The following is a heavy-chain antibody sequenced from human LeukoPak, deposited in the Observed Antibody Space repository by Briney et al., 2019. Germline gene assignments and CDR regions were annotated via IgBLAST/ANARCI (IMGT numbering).Heavy chain of an antibody. V-gene: IGHV3-30*04. CDR1: GFTFSSYA. Sequence: GGSLRLSCAASGFTFSSYAMHWVRQAPGKGLEWVAVISYDGSNKYYADSVKGRFTISRDNSKNTLYLQVNSLRAEDTAVYYCARDLGWGYGSGSRPLYYYYYYMDVWGKGTTVTVSS. CDR2: ISYDGSNK. CDR3: ARDLGWGYGSGSRPLYYYYYYMDV. D-gene: IGHD3-10*01. J-gene: IGHJ6*03.